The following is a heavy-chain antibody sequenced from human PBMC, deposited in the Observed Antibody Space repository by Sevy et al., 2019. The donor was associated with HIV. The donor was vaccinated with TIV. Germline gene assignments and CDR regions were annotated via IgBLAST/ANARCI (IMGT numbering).Heavy chain of an antibody. CDR2: IRQDGSVK. Sequence: GGSLRLSCAASGFTFSNYWMSWVRQAPGKGLEWVANIRQDGSVKYYVDSVKGRFTVSRDNAKTSVYLHMNSLRVEDTALYYCARIGYSSSAFDCWGQGTLVTVSS. D-gene: IGHD6-6*01. J-gene: IGHJ4*02. V-gene: IGHV3-7*01. CDR1: GFTFSNYW. CDR3: ARIGYSSSAFDC.